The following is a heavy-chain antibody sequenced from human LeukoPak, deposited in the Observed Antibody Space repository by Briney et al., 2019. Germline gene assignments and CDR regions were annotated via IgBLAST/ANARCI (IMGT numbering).Heavy chain of an antibody. Sequence: GGSLRLSCAASGFTFSSYWMHWVRQAPGKGLVWVSHINSDGSSTSYADSVKGRFTISRDNAKNTLYLQMNSLRAEDTAVYYCARDGWELLPDYSGQGTLVTVSS. CDR3: ARDGWELLPDY. V-gene: IGHV3-74*01. D-gene: IGHD1-26*01. J-gene: IGHJ4*02. CDR2: INSDGSST. CDR1: GFTFSSYW.